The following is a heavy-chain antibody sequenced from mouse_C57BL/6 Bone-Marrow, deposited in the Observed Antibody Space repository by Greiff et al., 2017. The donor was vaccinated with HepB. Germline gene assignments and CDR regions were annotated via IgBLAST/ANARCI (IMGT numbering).Heavy chain of an antibody. V-gene: IGHV1-82*01. CDR1: GYAFSSSW. D-gene: IGHD2-4*01. CDR3: HYDYDPLFAY. Sequence: VQLVESGPELVKPGASVKISCKASGYAFSSSWMNWVKQRPGKGLEWIGRIYPGDGDTNYNGKFKGKATLTADKSSSTAYMQLSSLTSEDSAVYFCHYDYDPLFAYWGQGTLVTVSA. J-gene: IGHJ3*01. CDR2: IYPGDGDT.